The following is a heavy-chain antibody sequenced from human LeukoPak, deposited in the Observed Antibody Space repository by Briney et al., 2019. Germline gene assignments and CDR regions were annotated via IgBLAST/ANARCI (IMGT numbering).Heavy chain of an antibody. Sequence: SETLSLTCTVSGGSISSYYWSWIRQPPGKGLEWIGYIYYSGSTNYNPSLKSRVTISLDTSKNQFSLKLSSVTAADTAVYYCARYVDTAMDYFDYWGQGTLVTVSS. V-gene: IGHV4-59*01. CDR2: IYYSGST. CDR1: GGSISSYY. D-gene: IGHD5-18*01. J-gene: IGHJ4*02. CDR3: ARYVDTAMDYFDY.